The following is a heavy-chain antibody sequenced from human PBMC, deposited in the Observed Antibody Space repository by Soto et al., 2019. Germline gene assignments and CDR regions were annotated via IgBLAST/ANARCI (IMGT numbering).Heavy chain of an antibody. D-gene: IGHD5-18*01. CDR2: TYYRSKWYN. Sequence: PSQTLSLTCAISGDSVSSSSVTWNWIRQSPSRGLEWLGRTYYRSKWYNDYAESVKSRITINPDTSKNQFSLHLNSVTPEDTAVYYCARSPPGDTAMVFDYWGQGTLVTVS. CDR1: GDSVSSSSVT. J-gene: IGHJ4*02. CDR3: ARSPPGDTAMVFDY. V-gene: IGHV6-1*01.